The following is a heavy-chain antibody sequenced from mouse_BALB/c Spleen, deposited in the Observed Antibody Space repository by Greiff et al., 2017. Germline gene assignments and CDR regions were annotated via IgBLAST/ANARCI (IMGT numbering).Heavy chain of an antibody. Sequence: EVKLVESGPGLVKPSQSLSLTCTVTGYSITSDYAWNWIRQFPGNKLEWMGYISYSGSTSYNPSLKSRISITRDTSTNQFFLQLNSVTTEDTAPYYCARDVVTAGSCAFCGQGTLVTVSP. D-gene: IGHD3-1*01. CDR2: ISYSGST. CDR3: ARDVVTAGSCAF. J-gene: IGHJ3*01. V-gene: IGHV3-2*02. CDR1: GYSITSDYA.